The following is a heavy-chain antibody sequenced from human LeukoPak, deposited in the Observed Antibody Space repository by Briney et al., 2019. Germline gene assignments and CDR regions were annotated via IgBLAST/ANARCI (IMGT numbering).Heavy chain of an antibody. CDR3: AEDPNWNDHYYYYGMDV. J-gene: IGHJ6*02. CDR1: GITVSNNY. V-gene: IGHV3-53*01. Sequence: SGGSLRLSCAASGITVSNNYMTWVRQAPGKGLEWVSLLYTSGITYYADSVKGRFTISRDNSKNTLYLQMNSLRAEDTAVYYCAEDPNWNDHYYYYGMDVWGQGTTVTVSS. D-gene: IGHD1-1*01. CDR2: LYTSGIT.